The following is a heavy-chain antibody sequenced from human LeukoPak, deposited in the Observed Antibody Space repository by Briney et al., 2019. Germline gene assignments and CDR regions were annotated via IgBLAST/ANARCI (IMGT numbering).Heavy chain of an antibody. CDR1: CASISSSIHY. V-gene: IGHV4-39*02. J-gene: IGHJ5*01. D-gene: IGHD1-1*01. CDR2: VYYSGGT. CDR3: ARVTTGSTTLDS. Sequence: SETPSLTCAVSCASISSSIHYWGWVRQPPGKGLEWIGSVYYSGGTYYNPSLESRLTISVDTSNNRFSLKLKSVTAADTAVFYCARVTTGSTTLDSWGQGILVTVSS.